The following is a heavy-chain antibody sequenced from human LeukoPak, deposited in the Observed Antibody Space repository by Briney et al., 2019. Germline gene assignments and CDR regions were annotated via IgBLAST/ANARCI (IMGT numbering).Heavy chain of an antibody. V-gene: IGHV3-23*01. CDR1: GFTFSSYG. D-gene: IGHD3-9*01. CDR2: ISGSGGST. CDR3: AKVGDNFDWGYFDY. Sequence: PGGSLRLSCAASGFTFSSYGMSWVRQAPGKGLEWVSAISGSGGSTYYADSVKGRFTISRDNSKNTLYLQMNSLRAEDTAVYYCAKVGDNFDWGYFDYWGQGTLVTVSS. J-gene: IGHJ4*02.